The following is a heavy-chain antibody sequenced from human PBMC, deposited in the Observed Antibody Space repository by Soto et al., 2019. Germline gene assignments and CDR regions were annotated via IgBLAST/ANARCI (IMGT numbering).Heavy chain of an antibody. V-gene: IGHV4-34*01. CDR2: INHSGST. D-gene: IGHD5-18*01. Sequence: TSETLSLTCAVYGGSFSGYYWSWIRQPPGKGLEWIGEINHSGSTNYNPSLKSRVTISVDTSKNQFSLKLSSVTAADTAVYYCARLGYSYGSAAFDIWGQGTMVTVSS. CDR1: GGSFSGYY. CDR3: ARLGYSYGSAAFDI. J-gene: IGHJ3*02.